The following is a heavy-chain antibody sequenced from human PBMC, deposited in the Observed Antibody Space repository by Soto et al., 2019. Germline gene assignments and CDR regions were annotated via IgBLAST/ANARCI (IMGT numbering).Heavy chain of an antibody. CDR3: TRDRCTTARCYTHHLDV. CDR2: ISVYTGNT. J-gene: IGHJ6*02. D-gene: IGHD2-2*01. Sequence: QVQLVQSGGEVTKPGASVKVSCKSSGYTFTSYGVSWVRQAPGQGLEWLGWISVYTGNTKQAQKFQDRVTLTTEASTSKAYVELRSLRSDATAVYYCTRDRCTTARCYTHHLDVWGQGTTVTVSS. V-gene: IGHV1-18*04. CDR1: GYTFTSYG.